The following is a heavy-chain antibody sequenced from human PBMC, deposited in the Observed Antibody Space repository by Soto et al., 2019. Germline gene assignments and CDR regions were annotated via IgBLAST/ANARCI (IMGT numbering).Heavy chain of an antibody. J-gene: IGHJ4*01. CDR2: FDPEDGET. Sequence: GASVKVSCKVSGYTLTELSIHWVRQAPGKGLEWMGGFDPEDGETIYAQKFQGRVTMTEDTSTDTAYMELSSLRSEDTAVYYCTTDSHLTTALVRFDFWGRGTLVTVSS. CDR1: GYTLTELS. V-gene: IGHV1-24*01. CDR3: TTDSHLTTALVRFDF. D-gene: IGHD2-8*02.